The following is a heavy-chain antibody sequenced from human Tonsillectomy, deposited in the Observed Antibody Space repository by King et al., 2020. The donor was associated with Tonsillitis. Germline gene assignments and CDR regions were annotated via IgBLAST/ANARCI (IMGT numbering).Heavy chain of an antibody. CDR3: TTGIYDFWSGGYMDV. CDR1: GFTFSNAW. V-gene: IGHV3-15*01. Sequence: VQLVESGGGLVKPGGSLRLSCAASGFTFSNAWMSWVRQAPGKGLELVGRIKSKTYGGTTDYAAPVKGRLTISRDDSKNTLYLQMNSLKTEDTAVYYCTTGIYDFWSGGYMDVWGKGTTVTVSS. J-gene: IGHJ6*03. CDR2: IKSKTYGGTT. D-gene: IGHD3-3*01.